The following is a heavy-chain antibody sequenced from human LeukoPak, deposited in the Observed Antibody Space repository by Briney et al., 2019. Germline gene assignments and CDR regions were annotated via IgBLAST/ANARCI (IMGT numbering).Heavy chain of an antibody. CDR3: ARARITMIVEAFDI. CDR1: GFTFSSYG. J-gene: IGHJ3*02. D-gene: IGHD3-22*01. V-gene: IGHV3-33*08. CDR2: IWYDGSNK. Sequence: GGSLRLSCAASGFTFSSYGMHWVRQAPGKGLEWVAVIWYDGSNKYYADSVKGRFTISRDNSKNTLYLQMNSLRAEDTAVYYCARARITMIVEAFDIWGQGTMVTVSS.